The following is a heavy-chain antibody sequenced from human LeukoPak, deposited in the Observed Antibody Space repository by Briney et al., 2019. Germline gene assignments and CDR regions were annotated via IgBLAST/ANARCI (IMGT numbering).Heavy chain of an antibody. D-gene: IGHD5-12*01. Sequence: GGSLRLSCAASGFTFSDYYMSWIRQAPGKGLEWVSYISSSGSYIYYADSVKGRFTISRDNAKNSLYLQMNSLRAEDTAVYYCARKNVATDAFDIWGQGTMVTVSS. CDR3: ARKNVATDAFDI. CDR1: GFTFSDYY. CDR2: ISSSGSYI. V-gene: IGHV3-11*04. J-gene: IGHJ3*02.